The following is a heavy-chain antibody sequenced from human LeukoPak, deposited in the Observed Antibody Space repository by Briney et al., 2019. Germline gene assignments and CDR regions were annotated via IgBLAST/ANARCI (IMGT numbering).Heavy chain of an antibody. V-gene: IGHV3-23*01. Sequence: GGSLRLSCAASGFSFRTYGMSWVRQAPGKRLEWVSGISGSGDNTHNADFVKGRFTISRDNSKNTLYLQMNSLRAEDTAVYYCAKSMDILTGYLWSLDYWGQGTLVTVSS. CDR2: ISGSGDNT. CDR3: AKSMDILTGYLWSLDY. D-gene: IGHD3-9*01. J-gene: IGHJ4*02. CDR1: GFSFRTYG.